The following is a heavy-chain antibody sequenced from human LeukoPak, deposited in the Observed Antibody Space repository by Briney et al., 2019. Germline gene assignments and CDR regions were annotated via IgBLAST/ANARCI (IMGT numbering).Heavy chain of an antibody. D-gene: IGHD5-24*01. V-gene: IGHV5-51*01. CDR1: GYSFTSYW. CDR3: ARHGGDGYNFENWFDP. Sequence: GESLKISYKGSGYSFTSYWIGWVRQMPGKGLEWMGIIYPGDSDTRYSPSFQGQVTISADKSISTAYLQWSSLKASDTAMYYCARHGGDGYNFENWFDPWGQGTLVTVSS. J-gene: IGHJ5*02. CDR2: IYPGDSDT.